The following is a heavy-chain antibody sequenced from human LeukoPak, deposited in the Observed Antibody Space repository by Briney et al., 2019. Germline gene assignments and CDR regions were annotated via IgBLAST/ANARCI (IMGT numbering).Heavy chain of an antibody. Sequence: PGGSLRLSCAASGFTFSSYSMNWVRHAPGKGLEWVSAISGSGGSTYYADSVKGRFTISRDNSKNTLYLQMNSLRAEDTAVYYCAKQGREEYYYDSSGYQHHLDYWGQGTLVTVS. J-gene: IGHJ4*02. CDR3: AKQGREEYYYDSSGYQHHLDY. V-gene: IGHV3-23*01. D-gene: IGHD3-22*01. CDR1: GFTFSSYS. CDR2: ISGSGGST.